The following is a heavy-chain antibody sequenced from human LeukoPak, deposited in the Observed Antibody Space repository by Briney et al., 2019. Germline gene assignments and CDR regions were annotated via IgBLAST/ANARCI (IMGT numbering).Heavy chain of an antibody. J-gene: IGHJ3*02. Sequence: SETLSLTCTVSGGSISSYYWSWIRQPPGKGLEWIGYIYYSGSTNYNPSLKSRVTISVDTSKDQFSLKLSSVTAADTAVYYCARDRNGELWWSHGAFDIWGQGTMVTVSS. D-gene: IGHD2-21*01. CDR1: GGSISSYY. V-gene: IGHV4-59*01. CDR2: IYYSGST. CDR3: ARDRNGELWWSHGAFDI.